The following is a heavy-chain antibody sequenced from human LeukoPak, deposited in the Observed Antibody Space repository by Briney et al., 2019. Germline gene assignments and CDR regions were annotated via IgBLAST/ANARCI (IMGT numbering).Heavy chain of an antibody. CDR2: IYTSGSS. Sequence: SQTLSLTCTVSGGSISSSSYYWSWIRRPAGKGLEWIGRIYTSGSSNYNPSLKSRVTTSVDTSKNQFSLKLSSVAAADTAVYYCARDLYGYYWFDPWGQGTLVTVSS. CDR3: ARDLYGYYWFDP. V-gene: IGHV4-61*02. D-gene: IGHD5-18*01. J-gene: IGHJ5*02. CDR1: GGSISSSSYY.